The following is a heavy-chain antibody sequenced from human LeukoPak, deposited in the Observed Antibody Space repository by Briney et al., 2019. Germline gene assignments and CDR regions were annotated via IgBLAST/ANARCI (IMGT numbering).Heavy chain of an antibody. J-gene: IGHJ3*02. V-gene: IGHV4-31*03. CDR3: ARTPRYDSSGYYLGGAFDI. CDR1: GGSISSGGYY. CDR2: IYYSGST. Sequence: SETLSLTCTVSGGSISSGGYYWSWIRQHPGKGLEWIGYIYYSGSTYYNPSLKSRVTISVDTSKNQFSLKLSSVTAAGTAVYYCARTPRYDSSGYYLGGAFDIWGQGTMVTVSS. D-gene: IGHD3-22*01.